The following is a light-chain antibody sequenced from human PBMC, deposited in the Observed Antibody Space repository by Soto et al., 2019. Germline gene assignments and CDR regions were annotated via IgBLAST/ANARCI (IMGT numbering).Light chain of an antibody. CDR3: QQFNTSPRT. J-gene: IGKJ1*01. V-gene: IGKV1-5*03. CDR1: QSVSIW. Sequence: DIQMTQSPSTLSASEGDRVTISCRASQSVSIWLAWYQQKPGRAPKLLIYKSSILESGVPSRFSGSGSGTEFTLTISSLQPDDFATYYCQQFNTSPRTFGQGTK. CDR2: KSS.